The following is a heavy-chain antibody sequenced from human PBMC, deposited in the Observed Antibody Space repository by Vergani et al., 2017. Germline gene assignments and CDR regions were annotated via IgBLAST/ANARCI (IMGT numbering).Heavy chain of an antibody. Sequence: QLQLQESGPGLVKPSETLSLTCTVSGGSISSSSYYWSWIRQPPGKGLEWIGYIYYSGSTNYNPSLKSRVTISVDTSKSQFSLKLSSVTAADTAVYYCAREVVPAAMSSTNYYYGMDVWGQGTTVTVSS. J-gene: IGHJ6*02. CDR2: IYYSGST. V-gene: IGHV4-61*05. CDR1: GGSISSSSYY. D-gene: IGHD2-2*01. CDR3: AREVVPAAMSSTNYYYGMDV.